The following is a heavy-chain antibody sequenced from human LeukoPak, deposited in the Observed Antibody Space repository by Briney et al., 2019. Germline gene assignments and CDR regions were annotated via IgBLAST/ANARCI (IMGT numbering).Heavy chain of an antibody. Sequence: GGSLRLSCAASGFTFSSYAMSWVRQAPGKGLEWVSAISGSGSSTYYADSVKGRFIISRDNSKNTLYLQMNSLRAEDTAVYYCAKPRENSSGVGRYFDYWGQGTLVTVSS. J-gene: IGHJ4*02. CDR2: ISGSGSST. CDR3: AKPRENSSGVGRYFDY. CDR1: GFTFSSYA. V-gene: IGHV3-23*01. D-gene: IGHD6-19*01.